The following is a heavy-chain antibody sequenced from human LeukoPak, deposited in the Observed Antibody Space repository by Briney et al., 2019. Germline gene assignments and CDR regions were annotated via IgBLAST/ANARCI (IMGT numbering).Heavy chain of an antibody. V-gene: IGHV4-59*12. Sequence: SETLSLTCTVSGGSIRSYYWSWIRQPPGKGLEWIGYIYYSGSANYNPSLKSRVSISVDTSKNQFSLKLSSVTAADTAVYYCARLKVVPAAWGFYYYYMDVWGKGTTVTVSS. CDR1: GGSIRSYY. J-gene: IGHJ6*03. CDR3: ARLKVVPAAWGFYYYYMDV. D-gene: IGHD2-2*01. CDR2: IYYSGSA.